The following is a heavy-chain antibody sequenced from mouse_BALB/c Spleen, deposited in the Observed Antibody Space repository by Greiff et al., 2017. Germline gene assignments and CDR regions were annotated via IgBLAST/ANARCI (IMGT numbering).Heavy chain of an antibody. Sequence: EVQRVESGGGLVQPGGSRKLSCAASGFTFSSFGMHWVRQAPEKGLEWVAYISSGSSTIYYADTVKGRFTISRDNPKNTLFLQMTSLRSEDTAMYYCAISSSSWFAYWGQGTLVTVSA. CDR3: AISSSSWFAY. D-gene: IGHD1-1*01. V-gene: IGHV5-17*02. CDR2: ISSGSSTI. CDR1: GFTFSSFG. J-gene: IGHJ3*01.